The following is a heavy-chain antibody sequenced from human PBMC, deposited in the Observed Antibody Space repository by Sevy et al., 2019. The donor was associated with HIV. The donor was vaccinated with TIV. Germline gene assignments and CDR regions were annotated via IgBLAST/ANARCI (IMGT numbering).Heavy chain of an antibody. J-gene: IGHJ4*01. CDR1: AFAFSSHA. Sequence: GGSLRLSCAASAFAFSSHAMHWVRQAPGKGLEWVAVISYEGTETFYAASVEGRFTISRDNSKNMLSLLINSLRPEDAAVYYCARDGGNSVKWYPLYWGHGTLVTVSS. V-gene: IGHV3-30-3*01. CDR3: ARDGGNSVKWYPLY. CDR2: ISYEGTET. D-gene: IGHD2-2*01.